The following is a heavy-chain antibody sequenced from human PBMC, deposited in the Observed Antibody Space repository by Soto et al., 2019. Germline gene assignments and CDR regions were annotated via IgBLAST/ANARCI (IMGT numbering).Heavy chain of an antibody. J-gene: IGHJ4*02. CDR3: ARDHHRSSGYEYVAY. CDR2: ISSSSSDT. CDR1: GFTFSDYY. Sequence: QVQLVESGGGLVKPGGSLRLSCAASGFTFSDYYMSWLRQAPGKGLEWVSYISSSSSDTNYADSVKGRFTTPRDNAKTSLYLQITTLTAADTSVYFFARDHHRSSGYEYVAYWCLGTLVTVSS. V-gene: IGHV3-11*05. D-gene: IGHD5-12*01.